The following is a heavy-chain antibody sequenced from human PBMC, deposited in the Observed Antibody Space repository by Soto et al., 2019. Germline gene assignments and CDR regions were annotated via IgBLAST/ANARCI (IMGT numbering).Heavy chain of an antibody. Sequence: EVQLVESGGGLVQPGESLRLSCAASGFTFSDHHMDWVRQAPGKGLEWVGRIRNKGSGYSTEYAASVNGRFTISRXXSKNSLYLQMNSLSTEDTAVYYCARMPQTGSDFHVWGQGTTVTVSS. CDR1: GFTFSDHH. J-gene: IGHJ6*02. V-gene: IGHV3-72*01. D-gene: IGHD3-3*01. CDR3: ARMPQTGSDFHV. CDR2: IRNKGSGYST.